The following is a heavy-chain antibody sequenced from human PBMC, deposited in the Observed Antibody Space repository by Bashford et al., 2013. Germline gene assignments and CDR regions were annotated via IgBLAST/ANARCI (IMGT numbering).Heavy chain of an antibody. J-gene: IGHJ4*02. CDR3: TWITKMVGGFDY. CDR2: IYWNDDY. V-gene: IGHV2-5*01. CDR1: GFSLTTNRVS. D-gene: IGHD3-22*01. Sequence: SGPTLVKPTQTLTLTCTVSGFSLTTNRVSVGWIRQPPGKALEWLGLIYWNDDYRYSPSLHNRLTITRDTSKNHVVLTLTNVDPVDTAIYYCTWITKMVGGFDYWGQGTPVTVSS.